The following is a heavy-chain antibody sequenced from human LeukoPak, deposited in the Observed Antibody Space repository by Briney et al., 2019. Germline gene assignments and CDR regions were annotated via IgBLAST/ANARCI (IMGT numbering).Heavy chain of an antibody. Sequence: SQTLSLTCAISGDSVSSDSVAWNWIRQSPSRGLEWLGRTYYRSKWYTDYTVSVSSRITINPDTSKNEVSLQLNSVTPEDTAVYYCVRGRVVGFDYWGLGTLVTVSS. D-gene: IGHD3-3*01. CDR3: VRGRVVGFDY. V-gene: IGHV6-1*01. CDR2: TYYRSKWYT. CDR1: GDSVSSDSVA. J-gene: IGHJ4*02.